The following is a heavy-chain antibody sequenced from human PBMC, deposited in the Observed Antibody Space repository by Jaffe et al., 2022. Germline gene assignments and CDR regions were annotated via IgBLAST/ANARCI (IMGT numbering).Heavy chain of an antibody. CDR1: GGSISSYY. CDR3: ARCIAGGYFQH. D-gene: IGHD6-13*01. Sequence: QVQLQESGPGLVKPSETLSLTCTVSGGSISSYYWSWIRQPPGKGLEWIGYIYYSGSTNYNPSLKSRVTISVDTSKNQFSLKLSSVTAADTAVYYCARCIAGGYFQHWGQGTLVTVSS. CDR2: IYYSGST. J-gene: IGHJ1*01. V-gene: IGHV4-59*01.